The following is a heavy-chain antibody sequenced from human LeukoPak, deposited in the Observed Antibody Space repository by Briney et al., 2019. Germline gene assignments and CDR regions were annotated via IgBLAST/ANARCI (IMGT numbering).Heavy chain of an antibody. D-gene: IGHD2-2*01. J-gene: IGHJ6*03. CDR3: PTDPIRRTPYYYYYMDV. Sequence: ASVKISCKVSGYTFTDYYMHWVQQAPGKGLEWMGLVDPEDGETIYAEKFQGRVTITADTSTDTAYMELSSLRSEDTAVYYCPTDPIRRTPYYYYYMDVWGKGTTVTVSS. CDR1: GYTFTDYY. CDR2: VDPEDGET. V-gene: IGHV1-69-2*01.